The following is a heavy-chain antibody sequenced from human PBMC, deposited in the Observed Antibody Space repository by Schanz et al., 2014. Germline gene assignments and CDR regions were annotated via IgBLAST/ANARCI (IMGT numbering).Heavy chain of an antibody. J-gene: IGHJ4*02. CDR1: GFTFDDYA. CDR2: INWSDGST. CDR3: AKDHPSSGWPAFDV. D-gene: IGHD6-19*01. Sequence: EVQLVESGGGVVRPGGSLRLSCAASGFTFDDYAMSWVRQAPGKGLEWVSAINWSDGSTGYADSVKGRFSISRDLSSNTLYLQMNSLRADDSAIYYCAKDHPSSGWPAFDVWGQGTQVTVSS. V-gene: IGHV3-20*04.